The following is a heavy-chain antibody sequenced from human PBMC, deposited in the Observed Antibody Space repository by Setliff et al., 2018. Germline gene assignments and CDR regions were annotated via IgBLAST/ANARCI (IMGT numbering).Heavy chain of an antibody. CDR2: ISAYNGYI. CDR1: GYTFTSYG. Sequence: ASVKVSCKASGYTFTSYGITWVRQAPGQGLEWMAWISAYNGYIVYAQKFQGRVTVTTDTSTSTAYMELRSLRSDDTAVYYCARAPPKIVVTVAALDYWGQGALVTAPQ. J-gene: IGHJ4*02. V-gene: IGHV1-18*01. D-gene: IGHD2-15*01. CDR3: ARAPPKIVVTVAALDY.